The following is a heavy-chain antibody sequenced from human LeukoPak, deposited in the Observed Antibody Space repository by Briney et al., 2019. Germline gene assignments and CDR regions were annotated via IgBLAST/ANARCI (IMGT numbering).Heavy chain of an antibody. Sequence: ASVTVSCKASGYTFTGYYMHWVRQAPGQGLEWMGWINPNSGGTNYAQKFQGRVTMTRDTSISTAYMELSRLRSDDTAVYYCARARLYSSGCFDYWGQGTLVTVSS. CDR1: GYTFTGYY. V-gene: IGHV1-2*02. CDR3: ARARLYSSGCFDY. CDR2: INPNSGGT. D-gene: IGHD6-19*01. J-gene: IGHJ4*02.